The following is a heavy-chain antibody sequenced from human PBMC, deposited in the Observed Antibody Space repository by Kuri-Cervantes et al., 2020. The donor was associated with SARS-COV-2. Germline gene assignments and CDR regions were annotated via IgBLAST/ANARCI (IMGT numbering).Heavy chain of an antibody. CDR1: GDFISSSNYY. J-gene: IGHJ4*02. D-gene: IGHD6-13*01. Sequence: SETLSLTCTVSGDFISSSNYYWGWIRLPPGKGLEWIGSIYHSGRTYYNPSFKSRVTISVDTSKNQFSLKLSSVTAADTAVYYCARVAAAGTIDYWGQGTLVTVSS. CDR2: IYHSGRT. CDR3: ARVAAAGTIDY. V-gene: IGHV4-39*07.